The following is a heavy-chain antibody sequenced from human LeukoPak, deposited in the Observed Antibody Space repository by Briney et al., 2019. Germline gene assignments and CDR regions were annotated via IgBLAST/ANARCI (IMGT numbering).Heavy chain of an antibody. CDR3: ARVGRFLEWLPNWFDP. CDR1: GYTFTIYG. J-gene: IGHJ5*02. V-gene: IGHV1-18*01. CDR2: ISAYNGNT. Sequence: ASVKVSCKASGYTFTIYGISWVRQAPGQGLEWMGWISAYNGNTNYAQKLQGRVTMTTDTSTSTAYMELRSLRSDDTAVYYCARVGRFLEWLPNWFDPWGQGTLVTVSS. D-gene: IGHD3-3*01.